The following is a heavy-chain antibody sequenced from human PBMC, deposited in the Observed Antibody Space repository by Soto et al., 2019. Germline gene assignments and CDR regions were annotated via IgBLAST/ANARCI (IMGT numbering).Heavy chain of an antibody. CDR1: GFSLSTSGVG. J-gene: IGHJ5*02. Sequence: KESGPTLVKPTQTLTLTCTFSGFSLSTSGVGVGWIRQPPGKALEWLALIYWDDDKRYSPSLKSRLTITKDTSKNQVVLTMTNMDPVDTAKYYCAHNRYYYDSSGENWFDPWGQGTLVTVSS. CDR3: AHNRYYYDSSGENWFDP. V-gene: IGHV2-5*02. D-gene: IGHD3-22*01. CDR2: IYWDDDK.